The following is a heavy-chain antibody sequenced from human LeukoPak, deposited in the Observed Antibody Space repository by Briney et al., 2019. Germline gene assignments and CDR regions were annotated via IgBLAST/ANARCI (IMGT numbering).Heavy chain of an antibody. CDR2: FSWNNGSI. D-gene: IGHD2-15*01. Sequence: PGVSLRLSCAASGFTFDDYAIHWLRQAPGKGLEGVSTFSWNNGSIGYADSVKGRFTISRDNAKNSLYLQLDSLRAEDTALYCCAKDTCTGGSCYPDYWGQGPLVNVSS. CDR1: GFTFDDYA. CDR3: AKDTCTGGSCYPDY. J-gene: IGHJ4*02. V-gene: IGHV3-9*01.